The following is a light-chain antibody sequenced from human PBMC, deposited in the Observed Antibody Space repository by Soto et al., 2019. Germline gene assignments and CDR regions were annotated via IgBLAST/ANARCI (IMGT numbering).Light chain of an antibody. J-gene: IGKJ1*01. V-gene: IGKV3-11*01. CDR2: DAS. CDR1: QSVSRY. Sequence: EIVLTQSPATLSLSARERDTSSCRASQSVSRYLAWYQQKPGQAPRLLIYDASYRATGIPARFSGSGSGTDFTLTISRLEPEDFAVYYCQQYGSSGTFGQGTKVDIK. CDR3: QQYGSSGT.